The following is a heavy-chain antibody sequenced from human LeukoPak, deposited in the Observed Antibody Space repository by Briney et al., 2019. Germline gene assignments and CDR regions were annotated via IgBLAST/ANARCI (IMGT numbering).Heavy chain of an antibody. CDR2: ISSSSSYI. Sequence: GGSLRLSCAASGFTFSSYSMNWVRQAPGKGLEWVSSISSSSSYIYYADSVKGRFTIPRDNAKSSLYLQMNSLRAEDTAVYYCARDRLGATYDAFDMWGQGTMVTVSS. J-gene: IGHJ3*02. D-gene: IGHD1-26*01. V-gene: IGHV3-21*01. CDR1: GFTFSSYS. CDR3: ARDRLGATYDAFDM.